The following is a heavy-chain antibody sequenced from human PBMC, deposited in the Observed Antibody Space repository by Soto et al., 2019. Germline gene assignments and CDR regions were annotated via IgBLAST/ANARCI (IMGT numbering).Heavy chain of an antibody. CDR1: CASIRRYY. CDR2: ISLNGRT. V-gene: IGHV4-59*08. Sequence: QVQLQESGPGLVKPSETLSLTCTVSCASIRRYYWNWLRQRPGQVLEWIAYISLNGRTEYNPSLKSRVTISIDTAKTLFSLNISAVTAADTAVDYWANLGYAYYVDFWGRGTTVTFSS. D-gene: IGHD1-1*01. J-gene: IGHJ6*03. CDR3: ANLGYAYYVDF.